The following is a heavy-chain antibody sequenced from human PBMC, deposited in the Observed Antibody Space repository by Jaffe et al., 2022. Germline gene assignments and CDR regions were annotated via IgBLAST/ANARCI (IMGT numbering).Heavy chain of an antibody. Sequence: QVQLQESGPGLVKPSGTLSLTCAVSGGSISSSNWWSWIRQPPGKGLEWIGEIYHSGSTNYNPSLKSRVTISVDKSKNQFSLKLSSVTAADTAVYYCARRHRRYFEWASPGFGAFDIWGQGTMVTVSS. D-gene: IGHD3-9*01. J-gene: IGHJ3*02. CDR1: GGSISSSNW. CDR3: ARRHRRYFEWASPGFGAFDI. V-gene: IGHV4-4*02. CDR2: IYHSGST.